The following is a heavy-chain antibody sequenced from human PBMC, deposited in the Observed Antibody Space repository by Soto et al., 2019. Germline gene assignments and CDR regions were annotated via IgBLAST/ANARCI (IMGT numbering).Heavy chain of an antibody. V-gene: IGHV3-9*01. Sequence: PGGSLRLSCAASGFRFYDYAMHWVRQTPGKGLEWVSGISWNSIIVGYADSVKGRFTISRDNAKNSLYLLMSSLRAEDTALYYCAKGPYGTGTYYFGYWGQGTPVTVSS. CDR2: ISWNSIIV. D-gene: IGHD3-10*01. CDR3: AKGPYGTGTYYFGY. CDR1: GFRFYDYA. J-gene: IGHJ4*02.